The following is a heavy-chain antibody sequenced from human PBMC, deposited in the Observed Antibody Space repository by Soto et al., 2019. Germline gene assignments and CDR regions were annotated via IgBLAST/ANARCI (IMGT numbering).Heavy chain of an antibody. CDR2: ISYDGSNK. J-gene: IGHJ6*02. Sequence: PGGSLRLSCAASGFTFSSYGMHWVRQAPGKGLEWVAVISYDGSNKYYADSVKGRFTISRDNSKNTLYLQVNSLRADDTAVYYCARVFSNSFRYFHHYFGLDVWGQGTTVTVSS. V-gene: IGHV3-30*03. CDR1: GFTFSSYG. D-gene: IGHD6-6*01. CDR3: ARVFSNSFRYFHHYFGLDV.